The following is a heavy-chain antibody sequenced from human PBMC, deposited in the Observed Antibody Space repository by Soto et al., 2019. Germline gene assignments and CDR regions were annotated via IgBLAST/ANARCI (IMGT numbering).Heavy chain of an antibody. Sequence: VSVKGSRKASGYTFTVDGVICVRQATGQGLEWMVWISAYNGNTNYAQKLQGRVTMTTDTSTSTAYMELRSLRSDDTAVYYCARGPRGTFKDWFDPWGQGTLVTVSS. CDR1: GYTFTVDG. CDR3: ARGPRGTFKDWFDP. V-gene: IGHV1-18*01. J-gene: IGHJ5*02. CDR2: ISAYNGNT. D-gene: IGHD1-26*01.